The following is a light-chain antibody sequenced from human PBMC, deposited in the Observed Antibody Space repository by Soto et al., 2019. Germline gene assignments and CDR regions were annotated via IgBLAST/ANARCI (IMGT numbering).Light chain of an antibody. Sequence: EIVLTQSPGTLSLSPGERATLSCRASQSVSSSYLAWYHQKPGQAPRLLIYGASSRATGIPDRFSGSGSGTDFTLTISRLEPEDFAVYYCQQYGSSFFGGGTKVEIK. CDR3: QQYGSSF. CDR1: QSVSSSY. J-gene: IGKJ4*01. CDR2: GAS. V-gene: IGKV3-20*01.